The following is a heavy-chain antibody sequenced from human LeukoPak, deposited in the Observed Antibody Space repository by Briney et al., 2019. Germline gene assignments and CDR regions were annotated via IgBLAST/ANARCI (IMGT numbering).Heavy chain of an antibody. CDR3: ARGEYYYDSSGYWVLDY. CDR1: GGTFSSYA. J-gene: IGHJ4*02. CDR2: IIPIFGTA. D-gene: IGHD3-22*01. Sequence: SVKVSCKASGGTFSSYAISWVRQAPGQGLEWVGGIIPIFGTANYAQKFQGRVTITADESTSTAYMGLSSLRSEDTAVYYCARGEYYYDSSGYWVLDYWGQGTLVTVSS. V-gene: IGHV1-69*01.